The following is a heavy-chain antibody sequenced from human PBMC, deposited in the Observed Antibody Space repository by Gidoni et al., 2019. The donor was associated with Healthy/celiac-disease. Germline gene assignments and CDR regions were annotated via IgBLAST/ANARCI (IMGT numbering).Heavy chain of an antibody. D-gene: IGHD2-2*01. CDR3: ARGAQAAIRFEFDP. J-gene: IGHJ5*02. CDR1: GFTFSSYA. Sequence: QVQLVESGGGVVQPGRSLRLSCAASGFTFSSYAMHWVRQAPGKGLEWVAVISYDGSNKYYADSVKGRFTISRDNSKNTLYLQMNSLRAEDTAVYYCARGAQAAIRFEFDPWGQGTLVTVSS. V-gene: IGHV3-30-3*01. CDR2: ISYDGSNK.